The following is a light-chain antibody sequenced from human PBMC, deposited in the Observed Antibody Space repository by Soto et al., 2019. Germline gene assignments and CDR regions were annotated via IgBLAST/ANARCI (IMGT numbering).Light chain of an antibody. J-gene: IGKJ4*01. Sequence: EIVLTQSPGTLSLSPGERCTLSCMAIQPISSHNYLAWYQQKPGQGPRVLIYGASRRATGIPDRFSGSGSGTDFTLTISRLEPEDFAVYYCQPYDNSPLTVGGGTQVEIK. CDR2: GAS. CDR1: QPISSHNY. V-gene: IGKV3-20*01. CDR3: QPYDNSPLT.